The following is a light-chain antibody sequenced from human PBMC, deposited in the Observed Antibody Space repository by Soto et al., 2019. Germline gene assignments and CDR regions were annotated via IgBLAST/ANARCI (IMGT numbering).Light chain of an antibody. J-gene: IGKJ1*01. V-gene: IGKV3-15*01. CDR1: QSVSSN. CDR2: GAS. CDR3: QQRSNWLWT. Sequence: EIVMTQSPATLSESPGERATLSCRASQSVSSNLAWYQQKPGQAPRLLIYGASTRATGIAARFSGSGSGTEFTLSISSLEPEDFAVYYCQQRSNWLWTFGQGTKVDIK.